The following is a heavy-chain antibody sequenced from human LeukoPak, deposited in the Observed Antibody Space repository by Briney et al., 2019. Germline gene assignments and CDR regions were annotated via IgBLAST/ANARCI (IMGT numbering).Heavy chain of an antibody. CDR3: ARGLGIFGVFFDY. CDR1: GYSISSGYY. CDR2: IYHSGST. J-gene: IGHJ4*02. Sequence: SETLSLTCTVSGYSISSGYYWGWIRQPPGKGLEWIGSIYHSGSTYYNPSLKSRVTISVDTSKNQFSLKLSSVTAADTAVYYCARGLGIFGVFFDYWGQGTLVTVSS. D-gene: IGHD3-3*01. V-gene: IGHV4-38-2*02.